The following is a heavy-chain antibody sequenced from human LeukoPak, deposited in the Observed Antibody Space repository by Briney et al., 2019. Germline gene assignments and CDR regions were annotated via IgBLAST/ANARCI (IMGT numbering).Heavy chain of an antibody. D-gene: IGHD6-19*01. CDR2: IYTSGST. J-gene: IGHJ5*02. CDR3: ARDGAGSGWYDSWFDR. Sequence: SETLSLTCTVTGGSISCYYWSWIRQPAWKGLEWIGRIYTSGSTNYNPSLKSRVTMSVDTSKNQFSLKLSSVTAADTAVYYCARDGAGSGWYDSWFDRWGQGTLVTVSS. CDR1: GGSISCYY. V-gene: IGHV4-4*07.